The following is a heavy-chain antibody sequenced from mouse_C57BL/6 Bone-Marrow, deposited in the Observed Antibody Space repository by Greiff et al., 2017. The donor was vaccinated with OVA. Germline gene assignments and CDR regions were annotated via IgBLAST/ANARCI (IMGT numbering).Heavy chain of an antibody. J-gene: IGHJ2*01. V-gene: IGHV2-2*01. CDR3: ARNDGNFHFDY. CDR2: IWSGGST. D-gene: IGHD2-1*01. CDR1: GFSLTSYG. Sequence: VQLQESGPGLVQPSQSLSITCTVSGFSLTSYGVHWVRQSPGKGLEWLGVIWSGGSTDYNAAFIYRMSLSKDNSKSQVFFIMNSLPADATAIYYCARNDGNFHFDYWGQGTTLTVSS.